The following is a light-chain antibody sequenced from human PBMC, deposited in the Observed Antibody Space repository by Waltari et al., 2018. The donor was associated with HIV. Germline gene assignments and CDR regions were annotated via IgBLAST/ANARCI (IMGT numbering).Light chain of an antibody. CDR3: QQYNNWPPLT. V-gene: IGKV3-15*01. CDR1: QSVGSN. CDR2: GAS. J-gene: IGKJ4*01. Sequence: ETVMTQSPATLSVSPGERATLSCRASQSVGSNLAWYQQQPGQAPRLLSYGASTRATGIPARFSGSGSGTEFTLTISSLQSEDFAVYYCQQYNNWPPLTFGGGTK.